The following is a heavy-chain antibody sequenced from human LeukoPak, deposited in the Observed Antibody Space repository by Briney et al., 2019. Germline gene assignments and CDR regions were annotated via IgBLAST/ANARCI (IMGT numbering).Heavy chain of an antibody. CDR2: IYYSGST. CDR3: ARAQRIIVVVPAAIWFDP. J-gene: IGHJ5*02. D-gene: IGHD2-2*01. CDR1: GGSISSSSYY. Sequence: PSETLSLTCTVSGGSISSSSYYWGWIRQPPGKGLEWIGSIYYSGSTYYNPSLKSRVTISVDTSKNQFSLKLSSVTAADTAVYYCARAQRIIVVVPAAIWFDPWGQGTLVTVSS. V-gene: IGHV4-39*01.